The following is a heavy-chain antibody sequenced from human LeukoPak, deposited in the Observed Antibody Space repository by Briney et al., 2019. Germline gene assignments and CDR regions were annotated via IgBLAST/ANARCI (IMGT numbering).Heavy chain of an antibody. Sequence: SETLSLTCTVSGGSISTYYWSWIRQPPGEGLEWIGYIYYSGSTNYNPSLKSRVTISVDTSKNQFSLKLTSVTAADTAVYYCARRGSGWFMDPDLWGRGTLVTVSS. CDR1: GGSISTYY. CDR2: IYYSGST. D-gene: IGHD6-19*01. J-gene: IGHJ2*01. CDR3: ARRGSGWFMDPDL. V-gene: IGHV4-59*08.